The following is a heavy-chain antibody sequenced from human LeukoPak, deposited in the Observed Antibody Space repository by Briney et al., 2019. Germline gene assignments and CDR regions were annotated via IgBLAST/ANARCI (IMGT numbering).Heavy chain of an antibody. V-gene: IGHV4-30-2*01. CDR3: AITVPGVTDAFDI. J-gene: IGHJ3*02. CDR2: IYNTGNI. Sequence: SETLTLTCAVSGGSISSSGYSWGWIRQPPGKGLEWIGYIYNTGNIYYNPSLKSRVTISVDRPKNQFSLNLTSVSAADTAVYYCAITVPGVTDAFDIWGQEAMVTVSS. D-gene: IGHD3-10*01. CDR1: GGSISSSGYS.